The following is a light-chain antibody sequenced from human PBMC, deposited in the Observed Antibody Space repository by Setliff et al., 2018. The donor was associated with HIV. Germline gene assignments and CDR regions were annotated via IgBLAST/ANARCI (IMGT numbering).Light chain of an antibody. CDR3: HSYDLSGWGV. J-gene: IGLJ3*02. V-gene: IGLV1-40*01. CDR2: GNN. Sequence: QSVLTQPPSVSGAPGQRVTISCTGSSSNIGAGYDVYWYQQIPGTAPKLLIYGNNDRASGVPDRFSGSKSGSSASLAITGLQAEDEADYYCHSYDLSGWGVFGGGTKVTVL. CDR1: SSNIGAGYD.